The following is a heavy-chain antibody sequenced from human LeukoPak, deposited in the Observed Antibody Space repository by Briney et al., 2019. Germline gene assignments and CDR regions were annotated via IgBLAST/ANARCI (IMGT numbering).Heavy chain of an antibody. CDR1: DGSCGYY. CDR2: IHPSGIT. J-gene: IGHJ4*02. CDR3: SRGRDQSKTGDY. Sequence: SETLSLTCAVYDGSCGYYWSWIRQAPGKGLEWIGEIHPSGITSFNPSLKSRASISADTSKNQFSLKLTSVTAADTALYYCSRGRDQSKTGDYWGQGTLVTVSS. V-gene: IGHV4-34*01. D-gene: IGHD2-2*01.